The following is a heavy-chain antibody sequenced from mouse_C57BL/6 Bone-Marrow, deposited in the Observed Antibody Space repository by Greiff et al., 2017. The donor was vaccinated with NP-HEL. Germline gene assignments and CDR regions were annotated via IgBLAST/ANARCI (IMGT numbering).Heavy chain of an antibody. CDR1: GFTFSSYA. Sequence: EVQVVESGGGLVKPGGSLKLSCAASGFTFSSYAMSWVRQTPEKRLEWVATISDGGSYTYYPDNVKGRFTISRDNAKNNLYLQMSHLKSEDTAMYYCARDPTVVATYYYAMDYWGQGTSVTVSS. D-gene: IGHD1-1*01. CDR2: ISDGGSYT. CDR3: ARDPTVVATYYYAMDY. J-gene: IGHJ4*01. V-gene: IGHV5-4*01.